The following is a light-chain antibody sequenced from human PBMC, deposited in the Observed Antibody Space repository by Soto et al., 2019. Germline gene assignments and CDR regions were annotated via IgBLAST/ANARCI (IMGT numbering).Light chain of an antibody. V-gene: IGLV2-8*01. CDR1: SSDVGGYFY. CDR2: EVT. J-gene: IGLJ3*02. CDR3: SSFSGSNNFGV. Sequence: SALTQPPSASGSPGQSVTISCTGTSSDVGGYFYVSWYQQHPGKAPKLIISEVTKRPSGVPDRFSGSKSGNTASLTVSGLQAEDDADYYCSSFSGSNNFGVFGGGTKLTVL.